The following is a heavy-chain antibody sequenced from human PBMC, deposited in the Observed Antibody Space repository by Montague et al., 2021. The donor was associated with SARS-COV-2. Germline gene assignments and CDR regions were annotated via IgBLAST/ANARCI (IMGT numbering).Heavy chain of an antibody. CDR2: INYSGST. CDR1: GGSISSSSYY. J-gene: IGHJ6*02. CDR3: AREAYYYDSSGYYGGGYYYYYGMDV. D-gene: IGHD3-22*01. V-gene: IGHV4-39*02. Sequence: SETLSLTCTVSGGSISSSSYYWGWIRQSPGKGLEWIGSINYSGSTYYNPSLKSRVTISVDTSKNQFSLKLSSVTAADTAVYYCAREAYYYDSSGYYGGGYYYYYGMDVWGQGTTVTVSS.